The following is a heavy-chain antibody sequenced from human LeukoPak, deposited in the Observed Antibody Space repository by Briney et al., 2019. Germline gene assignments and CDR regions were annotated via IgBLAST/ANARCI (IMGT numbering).Heavy chain of an antibody. CDR2: ISSSSGYI. V-gene: IGHV3-21*01. J-gene: IGHJ4*02. Sequence: GGSLRLSCAASGFTFSSYSMNWVRQAPGKGLEWVSSISSSSGYIYYADSVKGRFTISRDNAKNSLYLQMNSLRAEDTAVYYCARDSDQVVATDYWGQGTLVTVSS. CDR1: GFTFSSYS. D-gene: IGHD5-12*01. CDR3: ARDSDQVVATDY.